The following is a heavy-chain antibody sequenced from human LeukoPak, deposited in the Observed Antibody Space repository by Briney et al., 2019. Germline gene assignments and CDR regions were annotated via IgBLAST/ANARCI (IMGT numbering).Heavy chain of an antibody. D-gene: IGHD3-22*01. V-gene: IGHV3-11*04. CDR3: ARGGRNYYDSSGYSV. Sequence: PGGSLRLSCAASGFTFSDYYMSCIRQAPGKGLEWVSYISSSVSTIYYADSVKGRFTISRDNAKNSLYLQMNSLRAEDTAVYYCARGGRNYYDSSGYSVWGQGTLVTVSS. J-gene: IGHJ4*02. CDR2: ISSSVSTI. CDR1: GFTFSDYY.